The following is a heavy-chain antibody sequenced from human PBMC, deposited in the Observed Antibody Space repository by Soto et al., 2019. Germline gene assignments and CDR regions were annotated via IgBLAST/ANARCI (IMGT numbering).Heavy chain of an antibody. D-gene: IGHD3-9*01. CDR3: ARSERYFDRLFSNYFDY. CDR1: GFTFSSYW. J-gene: IGHJ4*02. Sequence: GGSLRLSCAASGFTFSSYWMSWVRQAPGKGLEWVANIKQDGSEKYYVDSVKGRFTISRDNAKNSLYLQMNSLRAEDTAVYYCARSERYFDRLFSNYFDYWGQATLVTVSS. CDR2: IKQDGSEK. V-gene: IGHV3-7*01.